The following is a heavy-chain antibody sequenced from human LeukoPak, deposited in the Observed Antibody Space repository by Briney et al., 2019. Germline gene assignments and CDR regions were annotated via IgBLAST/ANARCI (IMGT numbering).Heavy chain of an antibody. CDR3: ARIGYSSSCFDY. D-gene: IGHD6-19*01. Sequence: GGSLRLSCAASGFTINNYWMSWVRQAPGKGLEWVANIKQDGSEKYYVDSVKGRFTISRDNAKNSLYLQMNSLRAEDTAVYYCARIGYSSSCFDYWGQGTLVTVSS. V-gene: IGHV3-7*01. CDR2: IKQDGSEK. CDR1: GFTINNYW. J-gene: IGHJ4*02.